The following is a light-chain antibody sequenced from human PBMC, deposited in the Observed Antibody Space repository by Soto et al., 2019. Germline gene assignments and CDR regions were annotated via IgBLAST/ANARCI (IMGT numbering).Light chain of an antibody. CDR3: SSYAGSNNYV. CDR1: SSDVGGYNY. J-gene: IGLJ1*01. CDR2: EVS. V-gene: IGLV2-8*01. Sequence: QSVLTPAPSPSRSPGQSVTISCTGTSSDVGGYNYVSWYQQHPGKAPKLMIYEVSKRPSGVPDRFSGSKSGNTASLTVSGLQAEDEADYYCSSYAGSNNYVFGTGTKVTVL.